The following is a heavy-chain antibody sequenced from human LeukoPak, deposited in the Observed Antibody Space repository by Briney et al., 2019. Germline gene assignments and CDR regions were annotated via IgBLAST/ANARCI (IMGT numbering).Heavy chain of an antibody. CDR2: IYNSGNT. Sequence: SETLSLTCTVSGGSISIYYWSWIRQPPGKGLEWIGCIYNSGNTNYNPSFKSRVTISEDTPKNQFSLKLSSVTAADTAVYYCVRDRELNYWGQGTLVTVSS. CDR1: GGSISIYY. V-gene: IGHV4-59*01. J-gene: IGHJ4*02. CDR3: VRDRELNY. D-gene: IGHD3-10*01.